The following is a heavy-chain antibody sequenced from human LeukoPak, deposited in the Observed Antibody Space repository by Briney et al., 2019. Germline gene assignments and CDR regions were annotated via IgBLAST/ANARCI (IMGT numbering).Heavy chain of an antibody. CDR2: INYSGST. CDR1: GGSISSGGNY. V-gene: IGHV4-31*03. J-gene: IGHJ6*02. Sequence: SETLSLTCTVSGGSISSGGNYWSWIRQNPGKGLEWIGYINYSGSTYYNPSLKSRVPISVDTSKNQFSLKLSSVTAADTAVYYCARNELISSNYYYYGMDVWGQGTTVTVSS. CDR3: ARNELISSNYYYYGMDV.